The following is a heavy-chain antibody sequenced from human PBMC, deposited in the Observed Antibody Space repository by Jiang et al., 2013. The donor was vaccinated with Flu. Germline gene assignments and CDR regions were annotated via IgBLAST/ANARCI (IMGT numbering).Heavy chain of an antibody. CDR2: IYHSGST. D-gene: IGHD1-26*01. Sequence: GPGLVKPSGTLSLTCAVSGGSISSSNWWSWVRQPPGKGLEWIGEIYHSGSTNYNPSLKSRVTISVDKSKNQFSLKLSSVTAADTAVYYCARVDVEWQPIEGNWFDPWGQGTLVTVSS. CDR1: GGSISSSNW. V-gene: IGHV4-4*02. CDR3: ARVDVEWQPIEGNWFDP. J-gene: IGHJ5*02.